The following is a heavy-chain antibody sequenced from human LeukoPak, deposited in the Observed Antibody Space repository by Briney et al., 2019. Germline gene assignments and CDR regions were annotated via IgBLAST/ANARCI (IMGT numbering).Heavy chain of an antibody. Sequence: GGSLRLSCAASGVTFSSYAMTWVRQAPGKGLEWVSSISDRGDSTYYADSVKGRFTISRANAENTLYLHLNSLRAEDTAVYYCAKEGAIATPLASTGNDYWGQGTLVTVSA. V-gene: IGHV3-23*01. J-gene: IGHJ4*02. CDR2: ISDRGDST. D-gene: IGHD3-3*02. CDR1: GVTFSSYA. CDR3: AKEGAIATPLASTGNDY.